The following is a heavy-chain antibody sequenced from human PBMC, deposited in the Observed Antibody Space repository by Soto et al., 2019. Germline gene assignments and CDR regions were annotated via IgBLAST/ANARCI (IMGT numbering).Heavy chain of an antibody. D-gene: IGHD5-12*01. V-gene: IGHV4-31*03. J-gene: IGHJ6*02. CDR3: ARDAIVATAHYYYYGMDV. Sequence: TLSLTCTVSGGSISSGGYYWSWIRQHPGKGLEWIGYIYYSGSTYYNPSLKSRVTISVDTSKNQFSLKLSSVTAADTAVYYCARDAIVATAHYYYYGMDVWGQGTTVTVSS. CDR2: IYYSGST. CDR1: GGSISSGGYY.